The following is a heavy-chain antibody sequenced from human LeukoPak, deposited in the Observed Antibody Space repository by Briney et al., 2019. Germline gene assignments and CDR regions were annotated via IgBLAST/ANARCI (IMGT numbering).Heavy chain of an antibody. J-gene: IGHJ4*02. CDR1: GCTFNGYY. V-gene: IGHV1-2*02. CDR3: ARGRGGATTGLDH. CDR2: INSNSGAR. D-gene: IGHD1-26*01. Sequence: GASVKVSCKASGCTFNGYYMHWVRQAPGQGLESMGWINSNSGARNYAQKFQGRVTMSRDTSINTAYMELSRLTSDDTAVYYCARGRGGATTGLDHWGQGALVTVSS.